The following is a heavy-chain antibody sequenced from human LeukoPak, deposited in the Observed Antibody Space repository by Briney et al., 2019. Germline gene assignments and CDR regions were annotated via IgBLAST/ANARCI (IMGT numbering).Heavy chain of an antibody. D-gene: IGHD3-22*01. CDR1: GYTFTSYG. Sequence: ASVKVSCKASGYTFTSYGISWVRQAPGQGLEWMGWISAYNGNTNYAQKLQGRVTMTTDTSTSTAYMELRSLRSGDTAVYYCARSTYYYDSSGPLRGGYYYYYGMDVWGQGTTVTASS. J-gene: IGHJ6*02. CDR2: ISAYNGNT. V-gene: IGHV1-18*01. CDR3: ARSTYYYDSSGPLRGGYYYYYGMDV.